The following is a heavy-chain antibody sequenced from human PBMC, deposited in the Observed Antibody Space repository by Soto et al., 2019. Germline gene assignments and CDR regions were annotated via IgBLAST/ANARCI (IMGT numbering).Heavy chain of an antibody. CDR3: ARGRVLWFGGPDAFDI. V-gene: IGHV1-8*01. Sequence: ASVKVSCKASGYTFTSYGINWVRQATGQGLEWMGWMNPNSGNTGYAQKFQGRVTMTRNTSISTAYMEPSSLRSEDTAVYYCARGRVLWFGGPDAFDIWGQGTMVTVSS. CDR1: GYTFTSYG. CDR2: MNPNSGNT. D-gene: IGHD3-10*01. J-gene: IGHJ3*02.